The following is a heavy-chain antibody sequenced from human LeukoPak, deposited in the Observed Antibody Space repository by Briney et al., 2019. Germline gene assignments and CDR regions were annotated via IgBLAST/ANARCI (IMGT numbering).Heavy chain of an antibody. V-gene: IGHV1-2*06. CDR3: ARYYYDSSGYPGAFDI. Sequence: ASVKVSCKASGYTFTDYYMHWVRQAPGQGLEWMGRINPNSGGTNYAQKFQGRVTMTRDTSISTAYMELSRLRSDDTAVYYCARYYYDSSGYPGAFDIWGQGTMVTVSS. D-gene: IGHD3-22*01. CDR2: INPNSGGT. J-gene: IGHJ3*02. CDR1: GYTFTDYY.